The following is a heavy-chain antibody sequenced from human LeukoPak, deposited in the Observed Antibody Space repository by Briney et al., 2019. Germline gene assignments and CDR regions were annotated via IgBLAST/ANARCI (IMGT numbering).Heavy chain of an antibody. CDR1: GYTFTNYY. Sequence: ASVKVSCKASGYTFTNYYIHWVRQAPGQGLEWMGTINPSVGTTRSAKGRVSLTRDTSTSTVYMALSTLRSEDTAVYYCARSVFPYYSGSGSPYNVDVGQNSYFDFWGQGTLVTVSS. CDR3: ARSVFPYYSGSGSPYNVDVGQNSYFDF. CDR2: INPSVGTT. J-gene: IGHJ4*02. D-gene: IGHD3-10*01. V-gene: IGHV1-46*01.